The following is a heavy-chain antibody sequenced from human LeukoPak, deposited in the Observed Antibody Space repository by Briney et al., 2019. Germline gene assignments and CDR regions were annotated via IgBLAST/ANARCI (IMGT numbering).Heavy chain of an antibody. CDR1: GFTFSSYA. Sequence: GGSLRLSCAASGFTFSSYAMSWVRQAPGTGLEWVSAINSDSSNAYYADSVKGRFTISRDNSKNTLYLQMNSLRVDDTALYYCAREISGDTNFDYWGQGTLVTVSS. V-gene: IGHV3-23*01. CDR3: AREISGDTNFDY. D-gene: IGHD3-10*01. J-gene: IGHJ4*02. CDR2: INSDSSNA.